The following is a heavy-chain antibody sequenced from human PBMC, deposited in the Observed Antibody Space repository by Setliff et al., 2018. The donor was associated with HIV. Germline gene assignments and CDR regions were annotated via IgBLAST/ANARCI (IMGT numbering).Heavy chain of an antibody. Sequence: SVKVSCKASGGTFSSYAISWVRQAPGQGLEWMGGIVPILGIATYAQNLQGRITITSDTSANTAYMELSSLRSDDTAVYFCVRGALLAAFDFDYWGQGTLVTVSS. CDR2: IVPILGIA. V-gene: IGHV1-69*10. CDR3: VRGALLAAFDFDY. J-gene: IGHJ4*01. D-gene: IGHD3-10*01. CDR1: GGTFSSYA.